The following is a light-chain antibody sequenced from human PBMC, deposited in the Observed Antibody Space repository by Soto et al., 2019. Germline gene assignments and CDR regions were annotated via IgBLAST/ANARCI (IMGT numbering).Light chain of an antibody. V-gene: IGKV4-1*01. CDR3: QQYYSILSYT. J-gene: IGKJ4*01. CDR1: QSVLYSSNNKNY. CDR2: WAS. Sequence: DIVMTQSPDSLAVSLGERSTINCKSSQSVLYSSNNKNYLAWYQQKPGQPPKLLIYWASTRESGVPDRFSVSGSGTECTLSISSLQAEDVAVYYCQQYYSILSYTFGGGTKVAIK.